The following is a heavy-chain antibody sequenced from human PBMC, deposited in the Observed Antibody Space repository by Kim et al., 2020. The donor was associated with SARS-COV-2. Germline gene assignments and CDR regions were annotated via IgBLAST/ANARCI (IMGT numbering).Heavy chain of an antibody. D-gene: IGHD5-18*01. CDR3: ARDANRGYSYGWTYYYYG. Sequence: GGSLRLSCAASGFTFRSYGMHWVRQAPGKGPEWVAVISYDGSNKNYEDSVKGRFIISRDNSKKTLYLQMNSLRAEDTAVYYCARDANRGYSYGWTYYYYG. CDR1: GFTFRSYG. J-gene: IGHJ6*01. V-gene: IGHV3-30*19. CDR2: ISYDGSNK.